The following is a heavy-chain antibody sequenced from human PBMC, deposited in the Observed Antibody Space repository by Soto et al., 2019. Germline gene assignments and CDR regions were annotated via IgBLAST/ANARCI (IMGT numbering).Heavy chain of an antibody. CDR2: ISGSGSTT. D-gene: IGHD2-15*01. CDR1: GFTFSTYA. J-gene: IGHJ4*02. CDR3: AKANRKVVAATSDYFAY. Sequence: PGGSLRLSCAASGFTFSTYAMSWVRQPPGKGLEWVSTISGSGSTTYYADSVKGRFTISRDNFKNTLYLEMNSLRAEDTAVFYCAKANRKVVAATSDYFAYWGQGTPVTVSS. V-gene: IGHV3-23*01.